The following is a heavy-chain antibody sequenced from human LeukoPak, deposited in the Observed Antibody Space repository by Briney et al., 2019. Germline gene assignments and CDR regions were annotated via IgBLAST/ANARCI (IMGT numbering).Heavy chain of an antibody. V-gene: IGHV3-7*03. CDR1: GFMFSSNW. CDR2: IKEDGTET. D-gene: IGHD5-24*01. Sequence: GGSLRLSCAASGFMFSSNWMSWVRLAPGKGLEWVANIKEDGTETYYVDSVKGRFTISKDNAKNSLYLQMNSLRVEDTAAYYCAKEGRSLQTYWGQGTLVTVSS. CDR3: AKEGRSLQTY. J-gene: IGHJ4*02.